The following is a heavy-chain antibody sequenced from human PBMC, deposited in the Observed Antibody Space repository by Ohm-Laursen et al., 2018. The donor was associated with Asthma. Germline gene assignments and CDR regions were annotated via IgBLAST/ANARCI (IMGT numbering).Heavy chain of an antibody. V-gene: IGHV3-23*01. CDR2: ISGSAGST. D-gene: IGHD3-22*01. J-gene: IGHJ4*02. Sequence: SLRLSCAASGFTFSSYAMSWVRQAPGKGLEWVSTISGSAGSTYYADSVKGRFTNSRDNSKNTLYLQMNSLRAEDTAVYYCARDRYYSYDSSGYYAYWGQGTLVTVSS. CDR3: ARDRYYSYDSSGYYAY. CDR1: GFTFSSYA.